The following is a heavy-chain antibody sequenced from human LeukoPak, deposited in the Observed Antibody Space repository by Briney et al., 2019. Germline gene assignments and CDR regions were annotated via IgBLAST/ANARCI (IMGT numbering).Heavy chain of an antibody. D-gene: IGHD1-14*01. CDR1: GFTFSSYA. CDR2: TSGSGGST. Sequence: AGGSLRLSCAASGFTFSSYAMSWVRQAPGKGLEWVSATSGSGGSTYYADSVKGRFTISRDNSKNTLYLQMNSLRAEDTAVYYCAKSGTKSLTGLDYWGQGTLVTVSP. J-gene: IGHJ4*02. CDR3: AKSGTKSLTGLDY. V-gene: IGHV3-23*01.